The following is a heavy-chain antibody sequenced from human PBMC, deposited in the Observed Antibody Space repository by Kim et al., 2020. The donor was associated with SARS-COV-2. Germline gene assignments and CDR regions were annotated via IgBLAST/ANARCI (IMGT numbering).Heavy chain of an antibody. D-gene: IGHD3-16*01. V-gene: IGHV3-23*01. Sequence: GGSLRLSCEGSGFDFDSFAITWVRQAPGKGLEWVSRITARDIVMYYADSIKGRFTTTRDNSEAYLHMRGLRGDDTAIYYCAKGLEPHAYWVAFDVWGQGTAVTVAS. J-gene: IGHJ6*02. CDR2: ITARDIVM. CDR3: AKGLEPHAYWVAFDV. CDR1: GFDFDSFA.